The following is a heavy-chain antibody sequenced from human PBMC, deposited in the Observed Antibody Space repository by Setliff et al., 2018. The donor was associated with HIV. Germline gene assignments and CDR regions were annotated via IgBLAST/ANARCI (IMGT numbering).Heavy chain of an antibody. CDR3: ARVLGYCSGGSCYSYCFDY. CDR1: GFTFSSYS. D-gene: IGHD2-15*01. Sequence: GGSLRLSCAASGFTFSSYSMNWVRQAPGKGLEWVSFISSSSSYIYYADSVKGRFTISRDYAKNSLYLQMNSLRADDTAVYYCARVLGYCSGGSCYSYCFDYWGQGTLVTVSS. J-gene: IGHJ4*02. V-gene: IGHV3-21*01. CDR2: ISSSSSYI.